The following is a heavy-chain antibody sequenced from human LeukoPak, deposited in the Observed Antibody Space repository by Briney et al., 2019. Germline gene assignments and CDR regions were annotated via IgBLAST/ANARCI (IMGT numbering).Heavy chain of an antibody. Sequence: HVASVKVSCKASGYTFTGYHMHWVRQAPGQGLEWMGYIHPNSGATNYAQKFQGRVTMTRDTPISTASMELSGLKPDDTAVYYCARDSCGGGGCHYWYFDLWGRGTLVTVSS. CDR3: ARDSCGGGGCHYWYFDL. CDR1: GYTFTGYH. CDR2: IHPNSGAT. J-gene: IGHJ2*01. D-gene: IGHD6-19*01. V-gene: IGHV1-2*02.